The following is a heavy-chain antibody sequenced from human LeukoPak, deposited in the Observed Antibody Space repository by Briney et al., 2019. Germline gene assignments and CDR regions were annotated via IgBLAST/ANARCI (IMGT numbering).Heavy chain of an antibody. CDR1: GFTFSSYW. CDR3: AREGWFGESGAFDI. CDR2: IKQDGSEK. Sequence: GGSLRLSCAASGFTFSSYWMSWVRQAPGKGLEWVANIKQDGSEKYYVDSVKGRFTISRDNAKNSLYLQMNSLRAEDTAVYYCAREGWFGESGAFDIWGQGTMVTVSS. V-gene: IGHV3-7*01. J-gene: IGHJ3*02. D-gene: IGHD3-10*01.